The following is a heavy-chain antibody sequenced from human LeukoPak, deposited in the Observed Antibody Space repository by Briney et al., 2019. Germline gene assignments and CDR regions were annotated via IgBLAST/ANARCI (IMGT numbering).Heavy chain of an antibody. Sequence: ASVKVSCEASGYTFTTYDINWVRQAPGQGLEWMGWINPNSGGTNYAQKFQGRVTMTRDTSISTAYMELSRLRSDDTAVYYCARAAGTLWFDPWGQGTLVTVSS. V-gene: IGHV1-2*02. CDR1: GYTFTTYD. D-gene: IGHD6-13*01. CDR2: INPNSGGT. CDR3: ARAAGTLWFDP. J-gene: IGHJ5*02.